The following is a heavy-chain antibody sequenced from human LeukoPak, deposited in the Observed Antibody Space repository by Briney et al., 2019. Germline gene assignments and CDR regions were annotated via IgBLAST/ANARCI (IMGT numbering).Heavy chain of an antibody. CDR1: GFTFSNYA. CDR2: ISGSGGST. CDR3: AKDHRLFGSGNFDY. J-gene: IGHJ4*02. D-gene: IGHD3-10*01. Sequence: GGSLRLSCAASGFTFSNYAMSWVRQAPGKGLEWVSTISGSGGSTYYADSVKGRFTISRDNSKNTLYLQMNSLRAEDTAVYYCAKDHRLFGSGNFDYWGQGTLVTVSS. V-gene: IGHV3-23*01.